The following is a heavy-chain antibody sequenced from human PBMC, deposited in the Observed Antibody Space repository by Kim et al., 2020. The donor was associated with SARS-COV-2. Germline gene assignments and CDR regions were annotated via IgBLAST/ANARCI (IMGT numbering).Heavy chain of an antibody. D-gene: IGHD6-13*01. J-gene: IGHJ4*02. V-gene: IGHV4-39*01. Sequence: SETLSLTCTVSGGSISSSSYYWGWIRQPPGKGLVWIVSIYSSGTTYYNPSLEGGVTMSVDTAKNQFSLNLSSVTAADTAVYYCAGDTRSAGDYYFDYWGQGILVTVSS. CDR2: IYSSGTT. CDR3: AGDTRSAGDYYFDY. CDR1: GGSISSSSYY.